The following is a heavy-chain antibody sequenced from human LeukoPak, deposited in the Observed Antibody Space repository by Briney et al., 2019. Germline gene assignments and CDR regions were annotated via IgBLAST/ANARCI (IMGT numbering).Heavy chain of an antibody. V-gene: IGHV3-9*01. CDR2: ISWNSGSI. Sequence: GGSLRLSCAASGFTFDDYAMHWVRQAPGKGLEWVSGISWNSGSIGYADSVKGRFTISRDNAKNSLYLQMNSLRAEDTALYYCAKSSGYYSLSGYFDYWGQGTLVTVSS. CDR3: AKSSGYYSLSGYFDY. CDR1: GFTFDDYA. D-gene: IGHD3-22*01. J-gene: IGHJ4*02.